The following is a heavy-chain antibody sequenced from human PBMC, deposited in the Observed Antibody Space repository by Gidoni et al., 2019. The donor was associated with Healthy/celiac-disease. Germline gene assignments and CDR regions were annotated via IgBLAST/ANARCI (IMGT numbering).Heavy chain of an antibody. CDR2: ISGSGGST. J-gene: IGHJ4*02. V-gene: IGHV3-23*01. CDR3: AKDLDSRGIAVAGFDY. D-gene: IGHD6-19*01. Sequence: EVQLLESGGGLVQPGGSLRLSCAASGFTFSSYAMSWVRQAPGKGLEWVSAISGSGGSTYYADSVKGRFTISRDNSKNTLYLQMNSLRAEDTAVYYCAKDLDSRGIAVAGFDYWGQGTLVTVSS. CDR1: GFTFSSYA.